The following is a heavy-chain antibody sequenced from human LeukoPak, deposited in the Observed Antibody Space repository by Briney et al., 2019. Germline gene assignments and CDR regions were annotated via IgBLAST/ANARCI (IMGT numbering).Heavy chain of an antibody. D-gene: IGHD6-13*01. CDR2: ISDSGGET. Sequence: GGSLRLSCEASGFTFNDYAMSWVRQVPGKGLEWVSAISDSGGETYYAASVKGRFTISRDNSKNTVCLQMSSLTVEDTAMYYCVKEIPSMPAADYWGQGTLVTVSS. CDR1: GFTFNDYA. V-gene: IGHV3-23*01. CDR3: VKEIPSMPAADY. J-gene: IGHJ4*02.